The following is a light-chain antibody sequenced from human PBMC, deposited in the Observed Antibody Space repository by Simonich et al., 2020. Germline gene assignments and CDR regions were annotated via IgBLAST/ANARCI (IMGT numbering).Light chain of an antibody. CDR1: QSLVHSDGTTY. Sequence: DVVMTHSPLSLLVTIGQPASISGRSSQSLVHSDGTTYLNCFQTRPGQSPRRLIYKVSNRDSGVPDRFSGSGSGTDFTLKISRVEAEDVAVYYCQQYYSTPFTFGPGTKVDIK. CDR3: QQYYSTPFT. J-gene: IGKJ3*01. V-gene: IGKV2-30*02. CDR2: KVS.